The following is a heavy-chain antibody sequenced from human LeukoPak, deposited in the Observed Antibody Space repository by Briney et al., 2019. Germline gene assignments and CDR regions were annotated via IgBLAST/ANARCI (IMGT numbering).Heavy chain of an antibody. D-gene: IGHD3-10*01. V-gene: IGHV3-23*01. CDR1: GFTFSSYA. J-gene: IGHJ3*02. CDR2: ISGSGGST. CDR3: AIDPGWFGELKDAFDI. Sequence: GGSLRLSCAASGFTFSSYAMSWVRQAPGKGLEWVSAISGSGGSTYYADSMKGRFTISRDNSKNTLYLQMNSLRAEDTAVYYCAIDPGWFGELKDAFDIWGQGTMVTVSS.